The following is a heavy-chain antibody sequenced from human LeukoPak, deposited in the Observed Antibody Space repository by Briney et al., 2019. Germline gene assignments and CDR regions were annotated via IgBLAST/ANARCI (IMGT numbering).Heavy chain of an antibody. CDR1: GFTVSSNY. D-gene: IGHD1/OR15-1a*01. V-gene: IGHV3-66*02. CDR2: IYSGSST. CDR3: ARDGNTAAYDY. Sequence: GGSLRLSCAASGFTVSSNYMSWVRQAPGKGLEWVSVIYSGSSTYYADSVKGRFTISRDNSKNTLYLQMNSLRAEDTAVYYCARDGNTAAYDYWGQGTLVTVSS. J-gene: IGHJ4*02.